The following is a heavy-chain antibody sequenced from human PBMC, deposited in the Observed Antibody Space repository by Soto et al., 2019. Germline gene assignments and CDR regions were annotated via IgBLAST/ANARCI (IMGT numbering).Heavy chain of an antibody. CDR3: AKVPSPVPAGMLLDY. Sequence: PGGSLRLACAASGFTFSSYGMHWVRQAPGKGLEWVAVISYDGSNKYYADSVKGRFTISRDNSKNTLYLQMNSLRAEDTAVFYCAKVPSPVPAGMLLDYWGQGTLVTVSS. CDR2: ISYDGSNK. D-gene: IGHD2-2*01. J-gene: IGHJ4*02. V-gene: IGHV3-30*18. CDR1: GFTFSSYG.